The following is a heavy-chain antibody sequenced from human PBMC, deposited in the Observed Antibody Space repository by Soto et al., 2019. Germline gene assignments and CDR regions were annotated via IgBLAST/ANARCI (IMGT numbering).Heavy chain of an antibody. V-gene: IGHV6-1*01. Sequence: QAQLQQSGPGLVKLSQTLSLSCAISGDSVSNNSVAWNWVRQSPSRGLEWLGRTYYRSKWHYDYAPSVRSRITINPDTSKNHFSLQLNSVSPEDAAVYYCARTLRGRGVKYFDDWGQGTLVTVSS. CDR3: ARTLRGRGVKYFDD. D-gene: IGHD3-10*01. CDR1: GDSVSNNSVA. CDR2: TYYRSKWHY. J-gene: IGHJ4*02.